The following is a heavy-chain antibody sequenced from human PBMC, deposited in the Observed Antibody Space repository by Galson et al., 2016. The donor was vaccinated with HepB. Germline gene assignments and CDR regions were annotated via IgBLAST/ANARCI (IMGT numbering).Heavy chain of an antibody. CDR3: ARAAGSGWSDDYFDC. CDR1: GDSVSSVTHY. J-gene: IGHJ4*02. Sequence: SETLSLTCTVSGDSVSSVTHYWSWIRQPPGKGLEWIGYIYYSGSTNYNPSLQSRLTISVDKSQNQFSLKLRSVTAADTAVYYCARAAGSGWSDDYFDCWGQGTLVTVSS. D-gene: IGHD6-19*01. CDR2: IYYSGST. V-gene: IGHV4-61*01.